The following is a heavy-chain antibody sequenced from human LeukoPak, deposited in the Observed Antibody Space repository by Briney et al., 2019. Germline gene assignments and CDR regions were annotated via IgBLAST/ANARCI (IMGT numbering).Heavy chain of an antibody. CDR2: VFYSGGT. CDR3: ARHITVTYDAFDL. J-gene: IGHJ3*01. CDR1: GGSISSGGYY. Sequence: SETLSLTCTVSGGSISSGGYYWSWIRQPPGKGLEWIGYVFYSGGTLYNPSLKSRVTISVDTSKTQFSLKLTSVTAADMAVYYCARHITVTYDAFDLWGRGTMVTVSS. D-gene: IGHD6-19*01. V-gene: IGHV4-61*08.